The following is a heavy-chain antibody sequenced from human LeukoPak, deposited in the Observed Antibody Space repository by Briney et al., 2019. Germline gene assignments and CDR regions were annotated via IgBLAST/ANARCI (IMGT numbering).Heavy chain of an antibody. V-gene: IGHV3-43*02. Sequence: GGSLRLSCAASGFTFDDYAMHWVRQAPGKGLEWVSVISGNGRTTYYADSVKGRFTISRDNSKNSLYLQMNSLRTEDTALYYCAKGNPLGATEGDSWGQGTLVTVSS. J-gene: IGHJ4*02. CDR2: ISGNGRTT. CDR1: GFTFDDYA. CDR3: AKGNPLGATEGDS. D-gene: IGHD1-26*01.